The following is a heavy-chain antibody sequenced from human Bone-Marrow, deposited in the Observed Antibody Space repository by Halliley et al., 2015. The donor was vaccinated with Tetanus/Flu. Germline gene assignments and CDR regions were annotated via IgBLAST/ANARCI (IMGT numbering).Heavy chain of an antibody. J-gene: IGHJ3*02. V-gene: IGHV4-39*01. D-gene: IGHD1-26*01. CDR2: ISYGGNT. CDR1: GGSISTRNAY. Sequence: TLSLTCTVSGGSISTRNAYWGWIRQPPGMGLEWIASISYGGNTYYTSSLKSRVTISVDTSQNQFSLRLTSVTAADSGVYYCARQKIGTYSYIGAFYTWGQGTMVTVSS. CDR3: ARQKIGTYSYIGAFYT.